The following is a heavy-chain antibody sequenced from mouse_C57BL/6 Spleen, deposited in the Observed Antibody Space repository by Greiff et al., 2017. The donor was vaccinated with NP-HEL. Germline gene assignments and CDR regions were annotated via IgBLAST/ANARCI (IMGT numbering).Heavy chain of an antibody. J-gene: IGHJ2*01. V-gene: IGHV1-59*01. D-gene: IGHD1-1*01. CDR2: IDPSDSYT. CDR1: GYTFTSYW. Sequence: QVQLQQPGAELVRPGTSVKLSCKASGYTFTSYWMHWVKQRPGQGLEWIGVIDPSDSYTNYNQKFKGKATLTVDTSSSTAYMQLSSLTSEDSAVYYCARSGLGPTVVATDYWGQGTTLTVSS. CDR3: ARSGLGPTVVATDY.